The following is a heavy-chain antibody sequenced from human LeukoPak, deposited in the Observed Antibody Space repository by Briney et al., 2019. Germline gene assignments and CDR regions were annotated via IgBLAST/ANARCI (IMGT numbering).Heavy chain of an antibody. D-gene: IGHD5-24*01. CDR2: IKQDGSET. CDR3: AKSQWLQFDAYDM. Sequence: GGSLRLSCVASGFPFTTYWMGWVRQAPGKGLEWVANIKQDGSETYYVDSVKGRFTVSRDNAKNSLFLQMNSLRVEDTADYYCAKSQWLQFDAYDMWGQGTMVTVS. V-gene: IGHV3-7*02. CDR1: GFPFTTYW. J-gene: IGHJ3*02.